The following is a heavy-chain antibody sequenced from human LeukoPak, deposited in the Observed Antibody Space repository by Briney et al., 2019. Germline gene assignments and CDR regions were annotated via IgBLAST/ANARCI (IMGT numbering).Heavy chain of an antibody. V-gene: IGHV4-61*02. CDR3: ARQEGYCSGGSCSLTWFDP. Sequence: SQTLSLTCTVSGGSISSGNYYWSWIRQPAGKGLEWIGRIWTDGGTSYKPSLKSRVTISVDTSKNQFSLRLSSVTAADTAVYYCARQEGYCSGGSCSLTWFDPWGQGTLVTVSS. J-gene: IGHJ5*02. CDR1: GGSISSGNYY. CDR2: IWTDGGT. D-gene: IGHD2-15*01.